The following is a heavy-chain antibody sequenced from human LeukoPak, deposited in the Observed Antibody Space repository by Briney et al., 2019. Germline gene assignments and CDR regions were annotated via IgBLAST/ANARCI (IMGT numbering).Heavy chain of an antibody. J-gene: IGHJ3*02. CDR3: ARDRLAARFAFDI. V-gene: IGHV1-69*05. CDR1: GGTFSSYA. CDR2: IIPIFGTA. Sequence: SVKVSCKASGGTFSSYAISWVRQAPGQGLEWMGGIIPIFGTANYAQKFQGRVTITTDESTSTAYMELSSLRSEDTAVYYCARDRLAARFAFDIWGQGTMVTVSS. D-gene: IGHD6-6*01.